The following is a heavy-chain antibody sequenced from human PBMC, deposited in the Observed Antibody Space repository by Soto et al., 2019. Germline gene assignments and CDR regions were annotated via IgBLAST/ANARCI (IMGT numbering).Heavy chain of an antibody. J-gene: IGHJ6*03. V-gene: IGHV3-30*18. Sequence: HPGGSLRLSCAASGFTFSSYGMHWVRQAPGKGLEWVAVISYGGSNKYYADSVKGRFTISRDNSKNTLYLQMNSLRAEDTAVYYCAKDYYYCYMDVWGKGTTVTVSS. CDR3: AKDYYYCYMDV. CDR2: ISYGGSNK. CDR1: GFTFSSYG.